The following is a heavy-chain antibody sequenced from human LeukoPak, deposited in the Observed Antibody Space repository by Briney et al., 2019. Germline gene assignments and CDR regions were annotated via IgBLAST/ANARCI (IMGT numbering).Heavy chain of an antibody. CDR1: GYTFTSYD. CDR3: AVLYYYDSSGYSDVDY. D-gene: IGHD3-22*01. Sequence: VASVKVSCKASGYTFTSYDINWVRQATGQGLEWMGWMNPNSGNTGYAQKFQGRVTMTRNTSISTAYMELSSLRSEDTAVYYCAVLYYYDSSGYSDVDYWGQGTPVTVSS. J-gene: IGHJ4*02. CDR2: MNPNSGNT. V-gene: IGHV1-8*01.